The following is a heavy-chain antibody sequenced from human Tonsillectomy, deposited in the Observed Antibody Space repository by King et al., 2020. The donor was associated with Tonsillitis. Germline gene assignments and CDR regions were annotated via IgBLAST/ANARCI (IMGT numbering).Heavy chain of an antibody. Sequence: VQLVESGGGLVQPGGSLRLSCAASGFTFSSYAMHWVRQAPGKGLEYVSAISSNGGSTYYANSVKGRFTISRDNSKNTLYLQMGSLRAEDMAVYYCARVGDLDAFDLWGQGTMVTVSS. V-gene: IGHV3-64*01. CDR2: ISSNGGST. CDR1: GFTFSSYA. CDR3: ARVGDLDAFDL. J-gene: IGHJ3*01.